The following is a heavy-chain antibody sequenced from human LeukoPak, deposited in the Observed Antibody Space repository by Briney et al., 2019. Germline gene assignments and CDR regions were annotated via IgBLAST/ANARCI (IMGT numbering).Heavy chain of an antibody. CDR2: IYYSGST. Sequence: PSETLSLTCTVSGGSISSGDYYWSWIRQPPGKGLEWIGYIYYSGSTYYNPSLKSRVTISVDTSKNQFSLKLSSVTAADTAVYYCARDPRITMVRGVIPREVGYYYYYGMDVWGQGTTVTVSS. D-gene: IGHD3-10*01. V-gene: IGHV4-30-4*01. CDR3: ARDPRITMVRGVIPREVGYYYYYGMDV. J-gene: IGHJ6*02. CDR1: GGSISSGDYY.